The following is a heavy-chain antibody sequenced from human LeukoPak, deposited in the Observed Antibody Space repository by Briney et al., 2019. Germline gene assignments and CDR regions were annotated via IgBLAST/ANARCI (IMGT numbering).Heavy chain of an antibody. V-gene: IGHV4-38-2*02. D-gene: IGHD3-22*01. J-gene: IGHJ4*02. Sequence: PSETLSLTCTVSGYSISSGYYWGWIRQPPGKGLEWIGRIYHSGRTYYKPSLKSRVTISVDTSKNQFSLKLSSVTAADTAVYYCARNDITMIVVVNNFDYWGQGTLVTVSS. CDR3: ARNDITMIVVVNNFDY. CDR1: GYSISSGYY. CDR2: IYHSGRT.